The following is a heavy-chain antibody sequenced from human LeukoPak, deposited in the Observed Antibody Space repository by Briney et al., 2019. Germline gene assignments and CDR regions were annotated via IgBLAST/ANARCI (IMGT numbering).Heavy chain of an antibody. CDR1: GGSISTYF. CDR3: ARVSRGNSVGGDY. CDR2: IYYSGST. Sequence: SEPLSLTCTVSGGSISTYFWSWTRQPPGKGLEWIGYIYYSGSTNYNPSLKSRVTISLDTSKNQFSLKLSSVTAADTAMYYCARVSRGNSVGGDYWGQGTLVTVSS. V-gene: IGHV4-59*01. J-gene: IGHJ4*02. D-gene: IGHD4-23*01.